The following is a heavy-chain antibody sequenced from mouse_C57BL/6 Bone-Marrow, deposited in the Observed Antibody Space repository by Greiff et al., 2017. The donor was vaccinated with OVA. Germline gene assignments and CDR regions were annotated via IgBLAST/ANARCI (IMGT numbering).Heavy chain of an antibody. CDR3: ARVPTVVAPMDY. CDR1: GYTFTDYN. J-gene: IGHJ4*01. D-gene: IGHD1-1*01. V-gene: IGHV1-22*01. CDR2: INPDNGGT. Sequence: EVKLMESGPELVKPGASVKMSCKASGYTFTDYNMHWVKQSHGKSLEWIGYINPDNGGTSYNQKFKGKATLTVNTSSSTAYMELRSLTSEDSAVYYCARVPTVVAPMDYWGQGTSVTVSS.